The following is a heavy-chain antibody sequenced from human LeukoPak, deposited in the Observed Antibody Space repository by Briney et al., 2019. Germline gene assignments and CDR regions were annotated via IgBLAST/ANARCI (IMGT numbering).Heavy chain of an antibody. J-gene: IGHJ4*02. CDR3: AKLPGRAADY. CDR2: ISDSGGST. Sequence: GGSLRLSCAASGFTFSSYVMNWVRQAPGKGLEWVSGISDSGGSTYYADSVKGRFTISRDNSKNTLYLQMNSLRAEDTAVYYCAKLPGRAADYWGQGTLVTVSS. V-gene: IGHV3-23*01. CDR1: GFTFSSYV.